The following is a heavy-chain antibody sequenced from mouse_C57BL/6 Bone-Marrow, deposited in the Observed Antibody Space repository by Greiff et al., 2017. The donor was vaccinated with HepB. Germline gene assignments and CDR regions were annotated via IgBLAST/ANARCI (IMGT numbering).Heavy chain of an antibody. Sequence: QVQLQQSGAELVRPGASVTLSCKASGYTFTDYEMHWVKQTPVHGLEWIGAIDPETGGTAYNQKFKGKAILTADKSSSTAYMELRSLTSEDSAVCYCTRIYGGYYGGYYFDYWGQGTTLTVSS. D-gene: IGHD2-3*01. CDR1: GYTFTDYE. CDR2: IDPETGGT. V-gene: IGHV1-15*01. J-gene: IGHJ2*01. CDR3: TRIYGGYYGGYYFDY.